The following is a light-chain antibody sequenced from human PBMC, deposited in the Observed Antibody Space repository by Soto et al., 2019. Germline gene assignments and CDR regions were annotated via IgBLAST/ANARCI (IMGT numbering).Light chain of an antibody. CDR3: QQYNNWPRT. V-gene: IGKV3-15*01. Sequence: EIVMTQSPATLSVSPGERATLSCRASQSVYNNLAWYQQKPSQAPRLLIYDASSRAADIPVRFSGSGSGTEFTLTISSLQSEDFAIYYCQQYNNWPRTFGQGTTVEIK. CDR2: DAS. J-gene: IGKJ1*01. CDR1: QSVYNN.